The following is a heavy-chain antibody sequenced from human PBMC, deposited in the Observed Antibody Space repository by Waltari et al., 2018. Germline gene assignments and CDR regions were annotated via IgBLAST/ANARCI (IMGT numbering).Heavy chain of an antibody. CDR2: IHYTGDT. J-gene: IGHJ4*02. V-gene: IGHV4-38-2*01. D-gene: IGHD1-26*01. CDR3: AGHEWGLPGF. Sequence: QVQLQESGPGLVKPSETLSLPCGVPGYSITSAHWWAWFRQPPGKGLEWSASIHYTGDTQYAPSLKSRVTISADKSKNEVSLRLTSVTAADTAVYYCAGHEWGLPGFWGQGTLVTVSS. CDR1: GYSITSAHW.